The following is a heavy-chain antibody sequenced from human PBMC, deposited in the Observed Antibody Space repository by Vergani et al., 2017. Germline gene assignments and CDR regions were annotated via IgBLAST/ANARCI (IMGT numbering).Heavy chain of an antibody. CDR3: ARDKGGSYYLPLDY. CDR2: ISSSSSTI. CDR1: VFTFSSYS. D-gene: IGHD1-26*01. Sequence: EVQLVESGGGLVQPGGSLRLSCAASVFTFSSYSMNWVRQAPGKGLEWVSYISSSSSTIYYADSVKGRFTISRDNAKNSLYLQMNSLRAEDTAVYYCARDKGGSYYLPLDYWGQGTLVTVSS. V-gene: IGHV3-48*01. J-gene: IGHJ4*02.